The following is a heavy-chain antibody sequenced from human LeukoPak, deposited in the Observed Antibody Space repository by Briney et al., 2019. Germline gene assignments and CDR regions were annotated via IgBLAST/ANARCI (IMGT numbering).Heavy chain of an antibody. D-gene: IGHD6-13*01. Sequence: SEXLSLTCAVSGYSISSGYHWGWSRQSPGKGLEWIGHIYRGSNNYNPSLTSRGTISVDTSKNNFSLNLNSVTAADTAVYYCARGYSTSWTYYFDYWGQGALVTVSS. V-gene: IGHV4-38-2*01. CDR2: IYRGSN. CDR1: GYSISSGYH. J-gene: IGHJ4*02. CDR3: ARGYSTSWTYYFDY.